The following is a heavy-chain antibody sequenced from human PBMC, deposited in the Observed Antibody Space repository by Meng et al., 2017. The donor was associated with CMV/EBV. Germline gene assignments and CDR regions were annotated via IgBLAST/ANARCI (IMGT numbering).Heavy chain of an antibody. CDR3: TRPNAYYDFWSGYGMGYYYYGMDV. CDR1: GFTVSSNY. Sequence: GESLKISCAASGFTVSSNYMSWVRQASGKGLEWVGRIRSKANSYATAYAASVKGRFTISRDDSKNTAYLQMNSLKTEDTAVYYCTRPNAYYDFWSGYGMGYYYYGMDVWGQGTTVTVSS. V-gene: IGHV3-73*01. J-gene: IGHJ6*02. CDR2: IRSKANSYAT. D-gene: IGHD3-3*01.